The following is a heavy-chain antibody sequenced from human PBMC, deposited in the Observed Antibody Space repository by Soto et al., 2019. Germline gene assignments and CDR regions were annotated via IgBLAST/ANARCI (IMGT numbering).Heavy chain of an antibody. V-gene: IGHV3-11*01. D-gene: IGHD3-22*01. J-gene: IGHJ3*02. Sequence: GGSLRLSCAASGFTFSDYYMSWIRQAPGKGLEWVSYISSSGSTIYYADSVKGRFTISRDNAKNSLYLQMNSLRAEDTAVYYCARVSSGDSSGQSGYDAFDIWGQGTMVTVSS. CDR2: ISSSGSTI. CDR1: GFTFSDYY. CDR3: ARVSSGDSSGQSGYDAFDI.